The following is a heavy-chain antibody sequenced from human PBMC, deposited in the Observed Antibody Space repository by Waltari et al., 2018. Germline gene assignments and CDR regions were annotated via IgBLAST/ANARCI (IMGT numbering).Heavy chain of an antibody. CDR3: ARSTSAYCSSTSCYVRAFDI. J-gene: IGHJ3*02. V-gene: IGHV4-59*01. Sequence: QVQLQESGPGLVKPSETLSLTCTVSGGSISSYYWSWIRQPPGKGLEWIGYIYYSGSTNYNPALKGRVTISVDTSKNQFSLKLSSVSAADTAVYYCARSTSAYCSSTSCYVRAFDIWGQGTMVTVSS. CDR1: GGSISSYY. CDR2: IYYSGST. D-gene: IGHD2-2*01.